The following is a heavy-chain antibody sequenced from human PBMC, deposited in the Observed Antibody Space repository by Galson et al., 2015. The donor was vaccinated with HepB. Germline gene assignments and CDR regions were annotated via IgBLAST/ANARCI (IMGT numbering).Heavy chain of an antibody. D-gene: IGHD3-10*01. CDR3: ARAKEGRGYFDY. Sequence: ETLSLTCAVSGDSISNDRWWSWVRQPPGEELEWIGEAYHSGGTNYRPSLKSRVTISVDKSKNQFSLKLTSVTAADTAVYYCARAKEGRGYFDYWGQGTLVTVSS. J-gene: IGHJ4*02. CDR2: AYHSGGT. CDR1: GDSISNDRW. V-gene: IGHV4-4*02.